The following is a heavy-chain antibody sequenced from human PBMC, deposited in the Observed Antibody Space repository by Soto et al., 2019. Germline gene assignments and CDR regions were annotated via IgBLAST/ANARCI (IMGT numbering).Heavy chain of an antibody. CDR3: ARVKYYYGSSGYYYDAFDI. J-gene: IGHJ3*02. V-gene: IGHV4-31*03. Sequence: KPSETLSLTCTVSGASISSGGYYWSWIRQHPVKGLEWIGYISYSGSTYYNPSLRSRLTISVDTSKKQFSLKLSSVTAADTAVYYCARVKYYYGSSGYYYDAFDIWGQGTMVTVSS. D-gene: IGHD3-22*01. CDR2: ISYSGST. CDR1: GASISSGGYY.